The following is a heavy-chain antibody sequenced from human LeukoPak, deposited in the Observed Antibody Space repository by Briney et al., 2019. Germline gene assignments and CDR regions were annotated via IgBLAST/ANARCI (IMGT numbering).Heavy chain of an antibody. D-gene: IGHD3-22*01. V-gene: IGHV3-21*01. CDR3: ARGLRGDYYDSSGYLFDY. CDR1: GFTFSSYS. CDR2: ISSSSSYI. J-gene: IGHJ4*01. Sequence: GGSLRLSCAASGFTFSSYSMNWVRQAPVKGLEWVSSISSSSSYIYYADSVKGRFTISRDNAKNSLYLQMNSLRAEDTAVYYCARGLRGDYYDSSGYLFDYWGQGTLVTVSS.